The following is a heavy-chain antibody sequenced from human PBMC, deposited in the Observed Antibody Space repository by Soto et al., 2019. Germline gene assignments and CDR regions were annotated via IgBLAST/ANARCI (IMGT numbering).Heavy chain of an antibody. D-gene: IGHD6-13*01. CDR2: IYWNDDK. J-gene: IGHJ5*01. CDR3: SHRPGVAGTQWFDS. Sequence: QITLKESGPTLVKPTQTLTLTCTISGFSLSTRGVGVGWIRQPPGKALEWLALIYWNDDKRYSLSLKSRLTITKDTSKNQVVLTMANMDPVDTATYYCSHRPGVAGTQWFDSWGQGNLVTVSS. CDR1: GFSLSTRGVG. V-gene: IGHV2-5*01.